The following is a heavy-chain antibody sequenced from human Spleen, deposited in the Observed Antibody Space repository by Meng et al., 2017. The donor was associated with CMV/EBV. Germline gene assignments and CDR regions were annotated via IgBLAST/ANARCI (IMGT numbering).Heavy chain of an antibody. CDR1: GGTFSSYA. CDR2: IIPIFGTA. V-gene: IGHV1-69*05. CDR3: ARRLMGGTIYDS. D-gene: IGHD1-7*01. Sequence: SVKVSCKASGGTFSSYAISWVRQAPGQGLEWMGGIIPIFGTANYAQKFQGRVTITTDESTSTAYMELSSLTSEDTALYYCARRLMGGTIYDSWGQGTLVTVSS. J-gene: IGHJ5*01.